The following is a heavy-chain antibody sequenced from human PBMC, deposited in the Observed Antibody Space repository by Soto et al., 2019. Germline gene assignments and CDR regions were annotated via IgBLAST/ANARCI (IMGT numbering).Heavy chain of an antibody. J-gene: IGHJ4*02. V-gene: IGHV4-31*11. CDR3: AIRDGYTHFDY. CDR2: IYYSGTT. CDR1: GGSITSGDYY. Sequence: QVQLQESGPGLVKPSQTLSLTCDVSGGSITSGDYYWSWIRHHPGKGLEWIGYIYYSGTTYYNPSLKSRVSISVDTSKNQFSLTLNSVTAADTAVYYCAIRDGYTHFDYWGQGTLVTVSS. D-gene: IGHD5-12*01.